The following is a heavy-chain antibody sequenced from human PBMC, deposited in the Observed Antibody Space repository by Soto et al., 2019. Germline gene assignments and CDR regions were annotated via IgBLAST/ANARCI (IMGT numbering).Heavy chain of an antibody. J-gene: IGHJ4*02. CDR2: ISGSGGST. V-gene: IGHV3-23*01. CDR3: AKKSYIRGRNIQIDY. CDR1: GFTFSSYA. Sequence: EVQLLESGGGLVQPGGSLRLSCAASGFTFSSYAMSWVRQAPGKGLEWVSAISGSGGSTYYADSVKGRFTISRDNSKNTLYMQMNSLRADDTAVYYCAKKSYIRGRNIQIDYWGQGTLVTVSS. D-gene: IGHD1-26*01.